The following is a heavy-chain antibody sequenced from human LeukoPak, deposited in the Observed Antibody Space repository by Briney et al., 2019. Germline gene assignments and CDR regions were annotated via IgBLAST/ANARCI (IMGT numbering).Heavy chain of an antibody. CDR1: GYTFSTYW. J-gene: IGHJ4*02. V-gene: IGHV5-51*04. CDR3: ARLGRPPLYTGSDSSFDY. D-gene: IGHD1-26*01. Sequence: GESLKISCKGSGYTFSTYWIGWVRQMPGKGLEWMGIIYPGDSDTRYSPSFQGQVTMSADKPITTAYLQWSSLKASDTAMYYCARLGRPPLYTGSDSSFDYWGQGTLVTVSS. CDR2: IYPGDSDT.